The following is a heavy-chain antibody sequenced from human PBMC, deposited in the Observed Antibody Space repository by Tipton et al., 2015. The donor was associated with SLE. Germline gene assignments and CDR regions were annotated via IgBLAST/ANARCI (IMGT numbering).Heavy chain of an antibody. V-gene: IGHV4-61*09. CDR1: GGSISSGDYS. D-gene: IGHD6-13*01. J-gene: IGHJ4*02. CDR3: ARDGRQAGYYFDY. CDR2: ISARGST. Sequence: TLSLTCTVSGGSISSGDYSWTWIRQPAGKGLEWIGHISARGSTNYNPSLKSRVTMSVDTSKNQFSLKLSSVTAADTAVYYCARDGRQAGYYFDYWGQGTLATVSS.